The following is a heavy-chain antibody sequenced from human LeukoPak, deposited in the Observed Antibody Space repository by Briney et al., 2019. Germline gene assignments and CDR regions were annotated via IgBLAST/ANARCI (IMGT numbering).Heavy chain of an antibody. J-gene: IGHJ4*02. Sequence: PGASLRLSCAASNFTFSRYSMNWVRQAPGKGLEWVSSISSGNTYIYYADSVKGRFTISRDNAKNSLYLQMNSLRAEDTAVYYCARDSASSGHPFDYWGQGTLVTVSS. D-gene: IGHD3-22*01. V-gene: IGHV3-21*01. CDR1: NFTFSRYS. CDR2: ISSGNTYI. CDR3: ARDSASSGHPFDY.